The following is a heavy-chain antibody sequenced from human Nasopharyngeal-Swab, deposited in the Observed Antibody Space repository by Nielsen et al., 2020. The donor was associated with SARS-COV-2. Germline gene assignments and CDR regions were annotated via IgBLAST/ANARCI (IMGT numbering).Heavy chain of an antibody. CDR3: ARGIRFLEWLLDGYYMDV. V-gene: IGHV4-30-4*01. Sequence: SETLSLTCTVSGGSISSGDYYWSWIRQPPGKGLEWIGFIYYSGSTYYNPSLKSRVTISVDTSKNQFSLKLSSVTAADTAVYYCARGIRFLEWLLDGYYMDVWGKGTTVTVSS. D-gene: IGHD3-3*01. CDR2: IYYSGST. CDR1: GGSISSGDYY. J-gene: IGHJ6*03.